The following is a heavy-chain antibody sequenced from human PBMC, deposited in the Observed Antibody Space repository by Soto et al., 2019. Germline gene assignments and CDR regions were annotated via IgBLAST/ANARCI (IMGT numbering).Heavy chain of an antibody. CDR3: ARQGVGNLYFDY. Sequence: ETLSLTCTVSGGSISSSSYYWGWIRQPPGKGLEWIGSIYYSGSTYYSPSLKSRVTISVDTSKNQFSLKLSSVTAADTAVYYCARQGVGNLYFDYWGQGTLVTVSS. CDR2: IYYSGST. CDR1: GGSISSSSYY. V-gene: IGHV4-39*01. J-gene: IGHJ4*02. D-gene: IGHD1-7*01.